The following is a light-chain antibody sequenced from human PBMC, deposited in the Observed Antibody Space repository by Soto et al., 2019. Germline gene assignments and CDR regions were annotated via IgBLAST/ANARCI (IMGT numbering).Light chain of an antibody. V-gene: IGLV2-14*01. CDR1: SSDVGGYKY. J-gene: IGLJ1*01. CDR2: DVS. CDR3: SSYRSSSTLYV. Sequence: QSALTQPASVSGSPGQSITISCTGTSSDVGGYKYVSWYQQHPGKAPKLIIYDVSNRPSGVSNRFSGSKSGNTASLNISGLQAEDEADYYCSSYRSSSTLYVFGTGTKVTV.